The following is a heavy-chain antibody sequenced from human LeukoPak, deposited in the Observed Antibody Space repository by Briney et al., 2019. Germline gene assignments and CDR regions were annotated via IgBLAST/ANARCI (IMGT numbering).Heavy chain of an antibody. CDR2: IYTSGST. D-gene: IGHD3-22*01. V-gene: IGHV4-4*07. J-gene: IGHJ4*02. CDR3: ASSYYYDTSWYFDY. CDR1: GGSISSHY. Sequence: SETLSLTCTVSGGSISSHYWSWIRQPAGKGLEWIGRIYTSGSTDYNPSLKSRVTISVDTSKNQFSLKLSSVTAADTAVYYCASSYYYDTSWYFDYWSQGTLVTVSS.